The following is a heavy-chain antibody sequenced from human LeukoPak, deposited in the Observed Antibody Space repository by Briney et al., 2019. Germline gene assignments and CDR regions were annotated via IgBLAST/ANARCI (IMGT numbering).Heavy chain of an antibody. J-gene: IGHJ6*02. V-gene: IGHV3-33*01. CDR1: GFTFSGYG. CDR3: ARIGCSGGSCSPYHYYDMDV. CDR2: IWYDGSIK. D-gene: IGHD2-15*01. Sequence: GGSLRLSCAASGFTFSGYGMHWVRQAPGKGLEWVAIIWYDGSIKYYTDSVKGRFTISRDNSKNTMYLQMNSLRVEDTAVYYCARIGCSGGSCSPYHYYDMDVWGQGTTVTVSS.